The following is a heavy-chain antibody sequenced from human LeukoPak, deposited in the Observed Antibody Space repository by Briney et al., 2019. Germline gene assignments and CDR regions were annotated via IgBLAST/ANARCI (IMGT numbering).Heavy chain of an antibody. CDR1: GGSISSGGYY. D-gene: IGHD4-11*01. V-gene: IGHV4-31*03. CDR2: IYYSGST. CDR3: ARTGADYDAFDI. J-gene: IGHJ3*02. Sequence: SETLSLTCTVSGGSISSGGYYWSWIRQHPGKGLEWIGYIYYSGSTYYNPSLKSRVTISVDTSKNQFSLKLSSVTAADTAVYYCARTGADYDAFDIRGQGTMVTVSS.